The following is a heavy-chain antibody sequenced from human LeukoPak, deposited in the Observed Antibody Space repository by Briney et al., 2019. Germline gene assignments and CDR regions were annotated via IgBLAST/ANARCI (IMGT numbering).Heavy chain of an antibody. Sequence: GGSLRLSCAASGFTFSTYGLHWIRQAPGKGLEWVAAITSDGSKKYYADSVKGRFTISRDNSKNTLYMQMNSLRADDTAVYFCARTSLHYFGSGSYSLDVFDIWGQGTMVTVSS. V-gene: IGHV3-30*03. CDR2: ITSDGSKK. CDR1: GFTFSTYG. J-gene: IGHJ3*02. CDR3: ARTSLHYFGSGSYSLDVFDI. D-gene: IGHD3-10*01.